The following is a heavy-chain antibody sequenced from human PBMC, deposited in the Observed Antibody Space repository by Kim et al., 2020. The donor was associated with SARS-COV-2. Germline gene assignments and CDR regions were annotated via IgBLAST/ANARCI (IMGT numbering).Heavy chain of an antibody. CDR2: INTNTGNP. J-gene: IGHJ5*02. CDR3: ARTVQLERLIIWFDP. CDR1: GYTFTSYA. V-gene: IGHV7-4-1*02. Sequence: ASVKVSCKASGYTFTSYAMNWVRQAPGQGLEWMGWINTNTGNPTYAQGFTGRFVFSLDTSVSTAYLQISSLKAEDTAVYYCARTVQLERLIIWFDPWGQGTLVTVSS. D-gene: IGHD1-1*01.